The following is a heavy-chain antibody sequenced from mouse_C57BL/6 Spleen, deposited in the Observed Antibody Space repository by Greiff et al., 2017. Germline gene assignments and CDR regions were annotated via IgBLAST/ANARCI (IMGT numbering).Heavy chain of an antibody. D-gene: IGHD3-2*02. CDR1: GYTFTDYN. Sequence: EVQLQQSGPELVKPGASVKIPCKASGYTFTDYNMDWVKQSHGKSLEWIGDINPNNGGTIYNQKFKGKATLTVDKSSSTAYMELRSLTSEDTAVYYCARRDSSGYGAWFAYWGQGTLVTVSA. CDR2: INPNNGGT. V-gene: IGHV1-18*01. J-gene: IGHJ3*01. CDR3: ARRDSSGYGAWFAY.